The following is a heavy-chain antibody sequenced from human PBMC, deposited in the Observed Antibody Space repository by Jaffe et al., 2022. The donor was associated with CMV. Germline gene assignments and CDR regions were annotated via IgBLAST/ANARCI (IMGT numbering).Heavy chain of an antibody. CDR1: GFTFSSYA. J-gene: IGHJ4*02. CDR3: AKDRIKYYDILTGYCLDY. V-gene: IGHV3-23*01. D-gene: IGHD3-9*01. Sequence: EVQLLESGGGLVQPGGSLRLSCAASGFTFSSYAMSWVRQAPGKGLEWVSAISGSGGSTYYADSVKGRFTISRDNSKNTLYLQMNSLRAEDTAVYYCAKDRIKYYDILTGYCLDYWGQGTLVTVSS. CDR2: ISGSGGST.